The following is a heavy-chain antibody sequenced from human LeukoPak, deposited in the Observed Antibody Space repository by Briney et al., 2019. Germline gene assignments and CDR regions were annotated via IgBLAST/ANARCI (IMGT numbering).Heavy chain of an antibody. V-gene: IGHV4-4*07. CDR1: GGSISSYY. Sequence: SETLSLTCTVPGGSISSYYWSWIRQPAGKGLEWIGRIYTSGSTNYNPSLKSRVTMSVDTSKNQFSLKLSSVTAADTAVYYCARDLGYCSGGSCYLNWFDPWGQGTLVTVSS. D-gene: IGHD2-15*01. CDR3: ARDLGYCSGGSCYLNWFDP. J-gene: IGHJ5*02. CDR2: IYTSGST.